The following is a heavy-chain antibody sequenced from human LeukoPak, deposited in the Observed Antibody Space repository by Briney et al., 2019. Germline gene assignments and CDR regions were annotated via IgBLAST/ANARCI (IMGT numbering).Heavy chain of an antibody. D-gene: IGHD3-22*01. V-gene: IGHV4-59*11. CDR3: ARDYYDSRGEAFDI. Sequence: SDTLSLTCTVSGDSIGSHYWSWIRQPPGKGLEWIGYIFYVGSTNYNPSLKSRVTISVDTSKNQFSLKLNSVTAADTAVYYCARDYYDSRGEAFDIWGQGTMVTVSS. CDR2: IFYVGST. J-gene: IGHJ3*02. CDR1: GDSIGSHY.